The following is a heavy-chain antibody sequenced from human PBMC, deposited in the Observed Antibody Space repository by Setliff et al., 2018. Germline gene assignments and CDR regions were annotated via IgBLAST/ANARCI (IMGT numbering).Heavy chain of an antibody. CDR1: GDSISDAS. J-gene: IGHJ4*02. V-gene: IGHV4-59*01. CDR2: VFYNGAA. CDR3: ARGGTYRYFDY. Sequence: SETLSLTCTVSGDSISDASIMAWIRQPPGKGLEFIGYVFYNGAAKYDPSLKSRVTMTVDTSKTQFSLKLNSMTTADTAVYYCARGGTYRYFDYWGQGALVTVSS.